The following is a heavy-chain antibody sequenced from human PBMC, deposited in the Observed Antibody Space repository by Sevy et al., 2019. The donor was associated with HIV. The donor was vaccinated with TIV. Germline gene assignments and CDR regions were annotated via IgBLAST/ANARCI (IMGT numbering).Heavy chain of an antibody. CDR1: GFSFDRYG. D-gene: IGHD3-10*01. V-gene: IGHV3-33*01. CDR2: LLYEGINK. Sequence: GGSLRLSCAASGFSFDRYGMHWVRQAPGKGLEWVADLLYEGINKDYGDSVRGRFTISRDNSKNTLYLQMNSLGVDDTAVYYCATGRDYGSGSYDYWGPGTLVTVSS. CDR3: ATGRDYGSGSYDY. J-gene: IGHJ4*02.